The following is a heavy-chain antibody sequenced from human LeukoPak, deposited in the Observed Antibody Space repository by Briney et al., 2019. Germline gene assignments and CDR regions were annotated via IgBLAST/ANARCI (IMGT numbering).Heavy chain of an antibody. CDR1: RFTFSSYG. D-gene: IGHD6-19*01. CDR2: IWYDGSNQ. CDR3: TRGRGIAVAWTDY. J-gene: IGHJ4*02. V-gene: IGHV3-33*01. Sequence: GGSLRLSCAASRFTFSSYGMHWVRQAPGKGLEWVAVIWYDGSNQDYADSVKGRFTIFRDNTKNTLYLQMNSLRAEDTAVYSCTRGRGIAVAWTDYWGQGTLVTVSS.